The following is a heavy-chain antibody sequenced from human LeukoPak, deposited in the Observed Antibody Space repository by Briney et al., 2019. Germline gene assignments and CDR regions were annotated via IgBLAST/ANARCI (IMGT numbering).Heavy chain of an antibody. CDR2: IYYSGST. V-gene: IGHV4-30-4*08. CDR3: ARSYDPLYFDF. CDR1: GGSISSGDYY. D-gene: IGHD3-3*01. Sequence: SETLSLTCTVSGGSISSGDYYWSWIRQPPGKGLEYIGYIYYSGSTYYNPSLKSRVTISEDTSKNQFSLQLNSVTAADTAVYYCARSYDPLYFDFWGQGTLVTVSS. J-gene: IGHJ4*02.